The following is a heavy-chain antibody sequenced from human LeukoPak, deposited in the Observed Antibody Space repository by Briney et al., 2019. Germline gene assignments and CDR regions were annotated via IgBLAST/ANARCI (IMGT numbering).Heavy chain of an antibody. CDR2: IYYSGST. V-gene: IGHV4-59*08. J-gene: IGHJ4*02. D-gene: IGHD6-13*01. CDR1: GGSFSGYY. CDR3: ARGIAAAGLYYFDY. Sequence: ASETLSLTCAVYGGSFSGYYWSWIRQPPGKGLEWIGYIYYSGSTNYNPSLKSRVTISVDTSKNQFSLKLSSVTAADTAVYYCARGIAAAGLYYFDYWGQGTLVTVSS.